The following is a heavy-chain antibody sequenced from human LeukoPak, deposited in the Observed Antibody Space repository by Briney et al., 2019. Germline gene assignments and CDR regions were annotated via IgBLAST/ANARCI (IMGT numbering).Heavy chain of an antibody. D-gene: IGHD1-26*01. CDR1: GFTFDDYG. CDR3: AREEELRF. CDR2: IYSGGDT. Sequence: PGGSLRLSCAASGFTFDDYGMSWVRQAPGKGLEWVSIIYSGGDTYYADSVKGRFAISRDYSKNTLYLQMNSLRVEDTAVYYCAREEELRFWGQGTLVTVSS. J-gene: IGHJ4*02. V-gene: IGHV3-66*01.